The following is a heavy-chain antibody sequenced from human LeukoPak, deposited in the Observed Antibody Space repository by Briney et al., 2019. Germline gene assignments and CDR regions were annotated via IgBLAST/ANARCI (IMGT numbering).Heavy chain of an antibody. D-gene: IGHD2-15*01. CDR1: GFTFSSYA. V-gene: IGHV3-23*01. CDR2: ISGSGGST. Sequence: GGSLRLSCAASGFTFSSYAMSWVRKAPGKGLEWVSAISGSGGSTYYADSVKGRFTISRDKSKNTLYLQMNSLRAEDTAVYYCARREVAATQGEHYFDYWGQGTLVTVSS. J-gene: IGHJ4*02. CDR3: ARREVAATQGEHYFDY.